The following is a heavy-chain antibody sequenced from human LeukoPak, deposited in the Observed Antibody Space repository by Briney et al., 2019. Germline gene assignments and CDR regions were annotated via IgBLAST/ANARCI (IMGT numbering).Heavy chain of an antibody. D-gene: IGHD3-22*01. V-gene: IGHV5-51*01. Sequence: GESLKISCQGSGYRFTSYWIGWVRQMPGKGLEWMGIIYPGDSDTRYSPSFQGQVTISADKSISTAYLQWSSLKASDTAMYYCASSGYYDSSGEDAFDIWGQGTMVTVSS. CDR3: ASSGYYDSSGEDAFDI. CDR2: IYPGDSDT. J-gene: IGHJ3*02. CDR1: GYRFTSYW.